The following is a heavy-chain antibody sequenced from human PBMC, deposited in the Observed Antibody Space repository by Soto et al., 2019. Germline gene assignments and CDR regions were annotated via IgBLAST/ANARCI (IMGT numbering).Heavy chain of an antibody. CDR3: ARAHTMMILDRFDP. Sequence: PGGSLRLSCAASGFTFSSYGMHWVRQAPGKGLEWVAVISYDGSNKYYADSVKGRFTISRDNSKNTVYLDMNSLTADDSGVFYCARAHTMMILDRFDPWGHGTLVTVSS. CDR1: GFTFSSYG. CDR2: ISYDGSNK. V-gene: IGHV3-30*03. D-gene: IGHD3-22*01. J-gene: IGHJ5*02.